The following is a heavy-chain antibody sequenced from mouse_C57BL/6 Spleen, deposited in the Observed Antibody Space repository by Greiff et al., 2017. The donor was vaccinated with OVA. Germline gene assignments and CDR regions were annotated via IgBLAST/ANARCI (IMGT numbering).Heavy chain of an antibody. CDR1: GYTFTDYY. CDR3: ARGGAWFAY. Sequence: VQLQQSGPELVKPGASVKISCKASGYTFTDYYMNWVKQSHGKSLEWIGDINPNNGGTSYNQKFKGKATLTVDKSSSTAYMELRSLTSEDSAVYYCARGGAWFAYWGQVTLVTVSA. J-gene: IGHJ3*01. CDR2: INPNNGGT. V-gene: IGHV1-26*01.